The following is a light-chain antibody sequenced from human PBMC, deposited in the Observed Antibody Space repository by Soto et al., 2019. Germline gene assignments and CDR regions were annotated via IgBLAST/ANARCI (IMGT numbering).Light chain of an antibody. J-gene: IGLJ2*01. CDR1: SSDVGAYNY. CDR3: SSYTSRGTLV. V-gene: IGLV2-14*01. CDR2: EDS. Sequence: QSVLTQPASVSGSPGQSITISCTGSSSDVGAYNYVSWYQHPPGKAPKLMIYEDSNRPSGVSNLSSASKSGNTASLTISGLQDVDEADYYCSSYTSRGTLVFGGGTKVTVL.